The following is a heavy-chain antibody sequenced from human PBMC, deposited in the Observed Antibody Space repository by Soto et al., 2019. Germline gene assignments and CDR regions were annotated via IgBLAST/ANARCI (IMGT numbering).Heavy chain of an antibody. J-gene: IGHJ4*02. Sequence: QVQLQESGPGLVKPSQTLSLTCTVSGDSISSGGYYWSWIRQHPGKGLKWIGYIYDNGGAYYSPSLKGRVVISVDRSENQFSLRLSSVTAADTAVYYCARVKGGTTRRAFDSWGQGTLVTVSS. CDR3: ARVKGGTTRRAFDS. D-gene: IGHD1-7*01. CDR2: IYDNGGA. CDR1: GDSISSGGYY. V-gene: IGHV4-31*03.